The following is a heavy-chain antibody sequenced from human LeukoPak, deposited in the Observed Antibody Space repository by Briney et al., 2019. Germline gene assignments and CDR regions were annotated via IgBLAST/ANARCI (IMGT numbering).Heavy chain of an antibody. CDR1: GFTFSSYS. CDR2: ISSSSSTI. CDR3: YISSGEYYYGMDV. V-gene: IGHV3-48*02. D-gene: IGHD2-21*01. Sequence: GGSLRLSCAASGFTFSSYSMNWVRQAPGKGLEWVSYISSSSSTIYYADSVKGRFTISRDNAKNSLYLQMNSLRDEDTAVYYVYISSGEYYYGMDVWGQGTTVTVSS. J-gene: IGHJ6*02.